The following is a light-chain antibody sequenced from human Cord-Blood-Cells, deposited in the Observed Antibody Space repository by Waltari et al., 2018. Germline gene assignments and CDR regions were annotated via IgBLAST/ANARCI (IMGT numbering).Light chain of an antibody. J-gene: IGLJ1*01. Sequence: QSVLTQPPSASGTPGQRVTISCSGSSPTLGSNYVYWYRQLPGTAPKLLIYRNNRRPSGVPDRFSGSKSGTSASLAISGLRSEDEADYYCAAWDDSLSGYVFGTGTKVTVL. CDR2: RNN. CDR1: SPTLGSNY. V-gene: IGLV1-47*01. CDR3: AAWDDSLSGYV.